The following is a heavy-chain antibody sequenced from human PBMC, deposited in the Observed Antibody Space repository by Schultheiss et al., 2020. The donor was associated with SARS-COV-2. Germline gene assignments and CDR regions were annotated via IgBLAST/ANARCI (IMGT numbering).Heavy chain of an antibody. CDR1: GYPFTSYG. CDR2: ISAYNGNR. V-gene: IGHV1-18*04. Sequence: ASVKVSCKASGYPFTSYGINWVRQAPGQGLEWMGWISAYNGNRNYVQKLQGRVTMTTDTSTSTAYMELRSLRSEDTAVYYCARAGGFGENWFDPWGQGTLVTVSS. J-gene: IGHJ5*02. D-gene: IGHD3-10*01. CDR3: ARAGGFGENWFDP.